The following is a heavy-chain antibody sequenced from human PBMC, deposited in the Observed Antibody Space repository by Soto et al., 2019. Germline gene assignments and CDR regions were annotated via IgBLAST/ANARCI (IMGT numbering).Heavy chain of an antibody. CDR3: AKGYTTVIYYGMDV. Sequence: PGGSLRLSCAASGFTFDDYAMHWVRQAPGKGLEWVSGINWNSGSIGYADSVKGRFTISRDNSKNTLYLPMNSLRAEDTAVFYRAKGYTTVIYYGMDVWGQGTTVTVSS. J-gene: IGHJ6*02. D-gene: IGHD4-4*01. CDR2: INWNSGSI. CDR1: GFTFDDYA. V-gene: IGHV3-9*01.